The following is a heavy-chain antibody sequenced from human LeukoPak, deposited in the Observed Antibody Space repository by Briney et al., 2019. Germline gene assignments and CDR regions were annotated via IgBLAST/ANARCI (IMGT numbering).Heavy chain of an antibody. CDR3: ARGESRSGSYNYYYYYYMDV. CDR2: IYYSGST. D-gene: IGHD1-26*01. CDR1: GGSISSYY. V-gene: IGHV4-59*01. J-gene: IGHJ6*03. Sequence: SETLSLTCTVSGGSISSYYWSWIRQPPGKGLEWIGYIYYSGSTNYNPSLKSRVTISVDTSKNQFSLKLSSVTAADTAVYYCARGESRSGSYNYYYYYYMDVWGKGTTVTVSS.